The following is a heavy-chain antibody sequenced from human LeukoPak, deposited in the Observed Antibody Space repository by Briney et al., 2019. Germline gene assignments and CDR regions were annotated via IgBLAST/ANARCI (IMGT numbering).Heavy chain of an antibody. CDR3: AKDLEAVTMIVPY. D-gene: IGHD3-22*01. V-gene: IGHV3-30*18. CDR1: GFTFSSYG. CDR2: ISYDGSNK. Sequence: GRSLRLSCAASGFTFSSYGMHWVRQAPGKGLEWAAVISYDGSNKYYADFVKGRFTISRDNSKNTLYLQMNSLRAEDTAVYYCAKDLEAVTMIVPYWGQGTLVTVSS. J-gene: IGHJ4*02.